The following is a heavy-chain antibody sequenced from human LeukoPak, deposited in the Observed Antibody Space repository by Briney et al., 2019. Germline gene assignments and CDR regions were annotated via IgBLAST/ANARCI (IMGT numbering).Heavy chain of an antibody. D-gene: IGHD2-2*01. Sequence: ASVKVSCKASGGTFSSYAISWVRQAPGQGLKWMGIINPSGGSTSYAQKFQGRVTMTRDTSTSTVYMELSSLRSEDTAVYYCARDPIGYCSSTSCFEFDYWGQGTLVTVSS. CDR3: ARDPIGYCSSTSCFEFDY. J-gene: IGHJ4*02. V-gene: IGHV1-46*01. CDR1: GGTFSSYA. CDR2: INPSGGST.